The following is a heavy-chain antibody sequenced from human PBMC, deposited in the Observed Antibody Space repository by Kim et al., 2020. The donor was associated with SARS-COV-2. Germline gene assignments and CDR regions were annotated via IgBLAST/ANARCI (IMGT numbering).Heavy chain of an antibody. Sequence: GGSLRLSCAASGFTFSSYSMNWVRQAPGKGLEWVSSISSSSSYIYYADSVKGRFTISRDNAKNSLYLQMNSLRAEDTAVYYCARSFFCSGGSCYGNGLEMDYWGQGTLVTVSS. CDR3: ARSFFCSGGSCYGNGLEMDY. J-gene: IGHJ4*02. D-gene: IGHD2-15*01. CDR1: GFTFSSYS. CDR2: ISSSSSYI. V-gene: IGHV3-21*01.